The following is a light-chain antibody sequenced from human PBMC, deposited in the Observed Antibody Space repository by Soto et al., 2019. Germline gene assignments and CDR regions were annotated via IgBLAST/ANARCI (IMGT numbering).Light chain of an antibody. Sequence: DIQMTQSPSTLSASVGDRVTITCRARQNIVNWLAWYQQKPGKAPNLLIYKTSTLQRGVPSRFSGSGSGTEFTLTISSLQPDDFATYYCQQRNSYPITFGQGTRLEIK. CDR1: QNIVNW. V-gene: IGKV1-5*03. CDR2: KTS. J-gene: IGKJ5*01. CDR3: QQRNSYPIT.